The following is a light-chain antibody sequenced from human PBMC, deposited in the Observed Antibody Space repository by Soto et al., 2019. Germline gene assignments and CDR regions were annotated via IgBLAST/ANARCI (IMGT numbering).Light chain of an antibody. Sequence: DIVMTQSPDSLAVSLGERATINCKSSQSVLYSSNNKNYLAWYQQKPGQPPKLLIYWASTRESGVPARFSGSGSGTDFTLTISGLQAEDVAVYYCQQYYSTPHTFGPGTKVDIK. J-gene: IGKJ3*01. V-gene: IGKV4-1*01. CDR2: WAS. CDR3: QQYYSTPHT. CDR1: QSVLYSSNNKNY.